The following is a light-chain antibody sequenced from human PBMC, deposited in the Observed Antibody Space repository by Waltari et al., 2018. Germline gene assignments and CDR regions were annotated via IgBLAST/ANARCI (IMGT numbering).Light chain of an antibody. J-gene: IGLJ2*01. Sequence: QSVLTQPPSVSGAPGQRVTISCTGSSSNIWAGYDVRWYQQLPGTAPKLLTYGDGYRPSGVPDRFSGSKSGTSASLAITGLQAEDEADYYCQSYDSSLSGSVFGGGTKLTVL. V-gene: IGLV1-40*01. CDR2: GDG. CDR1: SSNIWAGYD. CDR3: QSYDSSLSGSV.